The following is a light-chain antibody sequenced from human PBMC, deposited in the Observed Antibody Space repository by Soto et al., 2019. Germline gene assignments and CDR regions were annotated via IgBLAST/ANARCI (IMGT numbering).Light chain of an antibody. J-gene: IGLJ1*01. Sequence: QLVLTQPPSASETPGQRVTISCSGSTSNIGTNYVYWYQQLPGTAPKLLIYRNNQRPSGVPDRFSGSKSGTSASLAISGLRSEDEADYYCAAWDDSLSGHYVFGTGTKLTVL. CDR2: RNN. CDR1: TSNIGTNY. V-gene: IGLV1-47*01. CDR3: AAWDDSLSGHYV.